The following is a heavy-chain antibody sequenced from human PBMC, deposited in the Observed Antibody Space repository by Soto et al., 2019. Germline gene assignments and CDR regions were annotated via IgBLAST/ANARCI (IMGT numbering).Heavy chain of an antibody. V-gene: IGHV3-30-3*01. Sequence: GGSLRLSCAASGFTFSIYAMHWVRDAPGKGLEWVAVISYDGSNKYYADSVKGRFTISRDNSKNTLYLQMNSLRAEDTAVYYCARGIGQLWSLGFDYWGQGTLVTVSS. CDR1: GFTFSIYA. D-gene: IGHD5-18*01. CDR2: ISYDGSNK. CDR3: ARGIGQLWSLGFDY. J-gene: IGHJ4*02.